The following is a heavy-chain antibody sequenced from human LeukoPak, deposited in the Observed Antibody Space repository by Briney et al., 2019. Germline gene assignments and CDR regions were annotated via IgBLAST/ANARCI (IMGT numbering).Heavy chain of an antibody. CDR3: ARDHPGYCSSTSCNQNGKRYYYYYGMDV. V-gene: IGHV3-21*01. CDR1: GFTFSSYS. CDR2: ISSSSSYI. J-gene: IGHJ6*02. Sequence: PGGSLSLSCAASGFTFSSYSMNWVRQAPGKGLEWVSSISSSSSYIYYADSVKGRFTISRDNAKNSLYLQMNSLRAEDTAVYYCARDHPGYCSSTSCNQNGKRYYYYYGMDVWGQGTTVTVSS. D-gene: IGHD2-2*01.